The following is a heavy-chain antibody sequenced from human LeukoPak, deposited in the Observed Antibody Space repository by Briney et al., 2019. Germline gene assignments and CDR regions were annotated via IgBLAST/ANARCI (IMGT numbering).Heavy chain of an antibody. Sequence: GGSLRLSCAASGFTFSSYSMNWVRQAPGKGLEWVSSISSSSSYIYYADSVKGRFTISRDNAKNSLYLQMNGLRAEDTAVYYCARDRRQREYCSGGSCYSGRYFDYWGQGTLVTVSS. CDR2: ISSSSSYI. J-gene: IGHJ4*02. D-gene: IGHD2-15*01. CDR3: ARDRRQREYCSGGSCYSGRYFDY. V-gene: IGHV3-21*01. CDR1: GFTFSSYS.